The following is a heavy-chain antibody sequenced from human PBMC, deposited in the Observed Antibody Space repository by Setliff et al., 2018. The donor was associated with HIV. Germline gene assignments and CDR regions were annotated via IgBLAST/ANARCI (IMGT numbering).Heavy chain of an antibody. CDR2: IKPSGGST. Sequence: ASVKVSCKASGYNFTNYYMHWLRQAPGQGLEWMGLIKPSGGSTSYAQNFQGRLTMARDTSTTTVYMELSSLTSEDTAVYFCARAPRGVGSSSHFDYWGRGSLVTVSS. CDR1: GYNFTNYY. CDR3: ARAPRGVGSSSHFDY. D-gene: IGHD2-2*01. V-gene: IGHV1-46*01. J-gene: IGHJ4*02.